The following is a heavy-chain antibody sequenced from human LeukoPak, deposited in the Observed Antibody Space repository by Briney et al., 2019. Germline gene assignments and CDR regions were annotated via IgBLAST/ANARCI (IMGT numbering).Heavy chain of an antibody. D-gene: IGHD1-26*01. CDR2: IYYSGST. V-gene: IGHV4-39*07. CDR3: ARGGPRKGSPSFDY. Sequence: SETLSLTCTVSGGSISSSSYYWGWIRQPPGKGLEWIGYIYYSGSTYYNPSLKSRVTISVDTSKNQFSLKLSSVTAADTAVYYCARGGPRKGSPSFDYWGQGTLVTVSS. J-gene: IGHJ4*02. CDR1: GGSISSSSYY.